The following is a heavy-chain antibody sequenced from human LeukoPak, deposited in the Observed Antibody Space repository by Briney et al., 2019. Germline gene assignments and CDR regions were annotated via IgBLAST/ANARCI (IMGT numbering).Heavy chain of an antibody. D-gene: IGHD3-16*02. CDR2: ISAYNGNT. J-gene: IGHJ5*02. CDR1: GYTFTSNT. Sequence: ASVKVSCKASGYTFTSNTISWMRLAPGQGLEWMGWISAYNGNTNYAQKLQGRVTMTTDTSTSTAYMELRSLRSDDTAVYYCARTFGEDYKAVYYDYVWGSYRVLDNWFDPWGQGTLVTVSS. CDR3: ARTFGEDYKAVYYDYVWGSYRVLDNWFDP. V-gene: IGHV1-18*01.